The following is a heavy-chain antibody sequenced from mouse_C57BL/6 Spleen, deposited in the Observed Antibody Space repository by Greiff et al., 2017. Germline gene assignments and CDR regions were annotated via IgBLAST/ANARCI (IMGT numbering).Heavy chain of an antibody. J-gene: IGHJ3*01. V-gene: IGHV5-9*01. CDR1: GFPFSSYT. D-gene: IGHD2-14*01. CDR2: ISGGGGNT. Sequence: EVMLVESGGGLVKPGGSLKLSCAASGFPFSSYTMSWVRQTPEKRLEWVATISGGGGNTYHPDRVKGRFTISSDTAKNTLYLHMSSLRSEDTAFNYCARDRSFDVFAYWGTGTLVTGSA. CDR3: ARDRSFDVFAY.